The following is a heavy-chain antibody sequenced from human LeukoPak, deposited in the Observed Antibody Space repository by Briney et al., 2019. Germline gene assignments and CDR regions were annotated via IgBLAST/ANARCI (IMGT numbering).Heavy chain of an antibody. Sequence: SETLSLTCTVSGGSICSYYWSWIRQPPGKGLEWIGYIYYSGSTNYNPSLKSRVTISVDTSKNQFSLELSSVTAADTAVYYCARSRWLQFHWFDPWGQGTLVTVSS. J-gene: IGHJ5*02. CDR2: IYYSGST. V-gene: IGHV4-59*01. CDR3: ARSRWLQFHWFDP. CDR1: GGSICSYY. D-gene: IGHD5-24*01.